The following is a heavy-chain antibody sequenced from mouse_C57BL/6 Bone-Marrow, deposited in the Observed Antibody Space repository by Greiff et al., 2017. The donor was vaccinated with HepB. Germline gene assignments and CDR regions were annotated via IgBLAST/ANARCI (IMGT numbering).Heavy chain of an antibody. J-gene: IGHJ1*03. Sequence: EVKLMESGGGLVKPGGSLKPSCAASGFTFSDYGMHWVRQAPEKGLEWVAYISSGSSTIYYADTVKGRFTISRDNAKNTLFLQMTSLRSEDTAMYYCARTTVVTYWYFDVWGTGTTVTVSS. CDR3: ARTTVVTYWYFDV. CDR2: ISSGSSTI. V-gene: IGHV5-17*01. CDR1: GFTFSDYG. D-gene: IGHD1-1*01.